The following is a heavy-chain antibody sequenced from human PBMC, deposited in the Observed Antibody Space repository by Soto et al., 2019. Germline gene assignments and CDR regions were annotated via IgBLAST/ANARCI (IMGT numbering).Heavy chain of an antibody. J-gene: IGHJ5*01. CDR1: GGSLSSSNW. CDR3: AGLPHIVVVPAGQGGLGWFDP. Sequence: LSLTCAVPGGSLSSSNWWSWVRQPPGKGLEWIGEIYHSGSTNYNPSLKSRVTISVDKTKNQCYLKLSSVTAADTAVYYCAGLPHIVVVPAGQGGLGWFDPWGQGTLVTVSS. V-gene: IGHV4-4*02. CDR2: IYHSGST. D-gene: IGHD2-2*01.